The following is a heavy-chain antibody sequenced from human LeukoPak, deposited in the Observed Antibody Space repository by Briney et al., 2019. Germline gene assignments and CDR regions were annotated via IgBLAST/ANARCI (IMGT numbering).Heavy chain of an antibody. CDR1: GYSISSGYY. CDR3: ARGYYYDSSGYPADY. V-gene: IGHV4-34*01. Sequence: SETLSLTCAVSGYSISSGYYWSWIRQHPGKGLEWIGEINHSGNTNYNPSLTSRVPISVDRSKNQFSLKLSSVTAADTAVYYCARGYYYDSSGYPADYWGQGTLVAVSS. D-gene: IGHD3-22*01. CDR2: INHSGNT. J-gene: IGHJ4*02.